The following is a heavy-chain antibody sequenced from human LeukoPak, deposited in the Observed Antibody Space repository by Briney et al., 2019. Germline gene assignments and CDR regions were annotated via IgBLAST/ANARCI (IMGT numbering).Heavy chain of an antibody. J-gene: IGHJ5*02. D-gene: IGHD6-13*01. Sequence: GASVKVSCKASGGTFSSYAISWVRQAPGQGLEWMGGIIPIFGTANYAQKFQGRVTITADESTSTAYMELSSLRSEDTAVYYCARDHPPATGTAWFDPWGQGTLVTVSS. CDR1: GGTFSSYA. V-gene: IGHV1-69*13. CDR2: IIPIFGTA. CDR3: ARDHPPATGTAWFDP.